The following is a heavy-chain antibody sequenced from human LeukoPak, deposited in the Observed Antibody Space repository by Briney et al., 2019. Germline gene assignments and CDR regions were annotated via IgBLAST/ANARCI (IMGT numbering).Heavy chain of an antibody. CDR3: ARDPTAALGRVYYYYGMDV. CDR2: INWNSGSI. D-gene: IGHD2-2*01. Sequence: GGSLRLSCAASGFNFDDYAMHWVRQAPGKGPEWVAGINWNSGSIGYADSVKGRFTISRDNAKNYLYLQMNSLRAEDTAVYYCARDPTAALGRVYYYYGMDVWGQGTTVTVSS. V-gene: IGHV3-9*01. J-gene: IGHJ6*02. CDR1: GFNFDDYA.